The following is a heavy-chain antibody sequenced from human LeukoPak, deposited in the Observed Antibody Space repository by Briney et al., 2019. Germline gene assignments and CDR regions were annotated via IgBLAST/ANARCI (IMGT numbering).Heavy chain of an antibody. V-gene: IGHV1-18*01. CDR2: ISAYNGNT. D-gene: IGHD6-19*01. CDR1: GYTFTSYG. Sequence: ASVKVSCKASGYTFTSYGVGWVRQAPGQGLEWMGWISAYNGNTNYAQKLQGRVTMTTDTSTSTAYMELRSLRSDDTAVYYCARDSSGWTKFDYWGQGTLVTVSS. J-gene: IGHJ4*02. CDR3: ARDSSGWTKFDY.